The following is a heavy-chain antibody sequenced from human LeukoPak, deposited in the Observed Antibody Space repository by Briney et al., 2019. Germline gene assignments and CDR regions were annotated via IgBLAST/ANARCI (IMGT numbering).Heavy chain of an antibody. D-gene: IGHD3-10*01. Sequence: GGSLRLSCAASGFTFSSYAMHWVRQAPGKGLEWVAVISYDGSNKYYADSVKGRFTISRDNSKNTLYLQMGSLRAEDTAVYYCARPIPDVLPSRSSRYYYGMDVWGQGTTVTVSS. CDR3: ARPIPDVLPSRSSRYYYGMDV. V-gene: IGHV3-30*04. CDR2: ISYDGSNK. CDR1: GFTFSSYA. J-gene: IGHJ6*02.